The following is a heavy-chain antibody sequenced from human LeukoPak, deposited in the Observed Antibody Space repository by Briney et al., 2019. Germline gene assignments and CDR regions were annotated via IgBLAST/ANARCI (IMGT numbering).Heavy chain of an antibody. D-gene: IGHD2-15*01. Sequence: GRSLRLSCAASGFTFCDYAMFWVRQAPGKGLEWVSGVSWSSESIGYADSVKGRFTISRDNAKKSLYLQMHSLRPEDTALYYCAKGLAGVKGYQYYFDYWGQGTLVTVSS. CDR3: AKGLAGVKGYQYYFDY. CDR2: VSWSSESI. CDR1: GFTFCDYA. V-gene: IGHV3-9*01. J-gene: IGHJ4*02.